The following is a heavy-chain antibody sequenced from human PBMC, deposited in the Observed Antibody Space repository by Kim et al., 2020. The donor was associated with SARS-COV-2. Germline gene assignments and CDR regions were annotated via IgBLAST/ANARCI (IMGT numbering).Heavy chain of an antibody. J-gene: IGHJ4*02. D-gene: IGHD2-21*01. CDR2: T. Sequence: TYYVDSVKSRFTISRDNAKITLYLWMTSLRAAETAVYYCLKGGWGCIWDHWGQGAHVTVAS. V-gene: IGHV3-23*01. CDR3: LKGGWGCIWDH.